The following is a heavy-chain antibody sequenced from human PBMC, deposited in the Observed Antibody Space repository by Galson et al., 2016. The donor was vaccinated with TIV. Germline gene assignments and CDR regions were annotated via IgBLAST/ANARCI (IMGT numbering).Heavy chain of an antibody. V-gene: IGHV3-23*01. CDR3: AKRRVQFDNSGYYGPDY. CDR2: ISGGGFRT. Sequence: SLRLSCAGSGFTFDDYAMHWVRQAPGKGLEWVSGISGGGFRTSYADSVKGRFTVSRDNSKSTLYLQLNSPKVADTAVYYCAKRRVQFDNSGYYGPDYWGQGTLVIVSS. D-gene: IGHD3-22*01. J-gene: IGHJ4*02. CDR1: GFTFDDYA.